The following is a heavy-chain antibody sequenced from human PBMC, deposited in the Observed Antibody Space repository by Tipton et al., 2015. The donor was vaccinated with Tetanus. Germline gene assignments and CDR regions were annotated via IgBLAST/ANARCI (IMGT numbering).Heavy chain of an antibody. D-gene: IGHD6-13*01. J-gene: IGHJ6*02. CDR3: ARDGNSWSQLAYYYYYGMDV. CDR2: ISSSSSYI. Sequence: SLRLSCAASGFTFSSYSMNWVRQAPGKGLEWVSSISSSSSYIYYADSVKGRFTISRDNAKNSLYLQMNSLRAEDTAVYYCARDGNSWSQLAYYYYYGMDVWGHGTTVTVSS. V-gene: IGHV3-21*01. CDR1: GFTFSSYS.